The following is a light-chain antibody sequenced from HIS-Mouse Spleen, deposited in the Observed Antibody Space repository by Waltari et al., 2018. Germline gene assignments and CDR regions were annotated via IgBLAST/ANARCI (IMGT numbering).Light chain of an antibody. CDR2: EDS. Sequence: SYELTQPPSVSVSPGPTARITCSGDALPTTSAYWYRQKSGQAPVLVIYEDSKRPSGSPERFSGSSSGTMATLTISGAQVEDEADYYCYSTDSSGNHWVFGGGTKLTVL. CDR3: YSTDSSGNHWV. J-gene: IGLJ3*02. CDR1: ALPTTS. V-gene: IGLV3-10*01.